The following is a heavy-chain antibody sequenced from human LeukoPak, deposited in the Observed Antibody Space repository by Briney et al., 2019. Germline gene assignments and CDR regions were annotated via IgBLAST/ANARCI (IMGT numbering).Heavy chain of an antibody. CDR3: ARGRGYSSEED. D-gene: IGHD6-25*01. CDR1: GGSISSYY. J-gene: IGHJ4*02. V-gene: IGHV4-59*12. Sequence: SETLSLTCTVSGGSISSYYWSWIRQPPGKGLEWIGYIYYSGTSNYNPSLKSRVAISVDTSKNQFSLKLSSVTAADTAVYYCARGRGYSSEEDWGQGTLVTVSS. CDR2: IYYSGTS.